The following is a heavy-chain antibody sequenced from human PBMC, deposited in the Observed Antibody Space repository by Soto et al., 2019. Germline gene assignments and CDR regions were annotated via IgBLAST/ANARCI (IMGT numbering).Heavy chain of an antibody. V-gene: IGHV1-2*02. J-gene: IGHJ4*02. CDR2: INPNTGNT. CDR3: ARAGSSCSGGSCSFAY. Sequence: QVQLVQSGADLKKPGASVKVSCKTSGYTYSGHFLQWERQAPGAGPEWMGWINPNTGNTKYGQKFEGGVTMTRDTSSSTAYMELTRLTVDDTAVYFCARAGSSCSGGSCSFAYWGQGSLVTVSS. D-gene: IGHD2-15*01. CDR1: GYTYSGHF.